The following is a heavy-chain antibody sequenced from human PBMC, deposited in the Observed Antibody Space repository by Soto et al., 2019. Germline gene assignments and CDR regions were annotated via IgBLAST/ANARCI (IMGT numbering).Heavy chain of an antibody. CDR1: GFPFNDYS. Sequence: WGSLRLSCAASGFPFNDYSISCVRHSPGKGLEWVSYINSRSSTIYYADSVKGRFTISRDNARNSLYLQMNSLRDDDTAVYYCARSGRNTIFGVVTAWGQGTLVTVSS. CDR2: INSRSSTI. D-gene: IGHD3-3*01. V-gene: IGHV3-48*02. CDR3: ARSGRNTIFGVVTA. J-gene: IGHJ5*02.